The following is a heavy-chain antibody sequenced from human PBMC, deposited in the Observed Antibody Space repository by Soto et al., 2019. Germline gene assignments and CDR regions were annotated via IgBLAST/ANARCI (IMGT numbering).Heavy chain of an antibody. CDR3: TLSLNTWSAFDI. D-gene: IGHD2-15*01. CDR1: GYTFTSYD. V-gene: IGHV1-8*01. J-gene: IGHJ3*02. Sequence: QVQLVQSGAEVKKPGASVKVSCKASGYTFTSYDINWVRQATGQGLEWMGWMNPNSGNTGYAQKFKGRVTMTRNTSISTAYMELSSLRSEDTAVYYCTLSLNTWSAFDIWGQGTMVTVSS. CDR2: MNPNSGNT.